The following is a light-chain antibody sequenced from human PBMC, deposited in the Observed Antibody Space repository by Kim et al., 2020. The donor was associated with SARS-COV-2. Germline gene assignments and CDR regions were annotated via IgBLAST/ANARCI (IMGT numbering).Light chain of an antibody. J-gene: IGKJ2*01. CDR2: GTS. V-gene: IGKV3-20*01. CDR3: QQYDNSPYT. CDR1: QSLASNH. Sequence: LSPGERATLSCRASQSLASNHIAWFQQKPGQTPRLLIYGTSSRVTGISDRFSASGSGTDFTLTISRLEPEDFAVYYCQQYDNSPYTFGQGTKLEI.